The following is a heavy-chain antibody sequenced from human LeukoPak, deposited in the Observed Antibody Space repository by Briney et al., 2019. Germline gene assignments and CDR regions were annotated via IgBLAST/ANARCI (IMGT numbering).Heavy chain of an antibody. CDR3: ARDLRGSDAYYFDY. Sequence: GGSLRLSCAASGFTFDDYAMHWVRQAPGKGLQWVSGISWNSGSIGYADSVKGRFTISRDNSRNTLYLQMNSLRGEDTAVYYCARDLRGSDAYYFDYWGQGTLVTVSS. V-gene: IGHV3-9*01. CDR1: GFTFDDYA. CDR2: ISWNSGSI. D-gene: IGHD3-10*01. J-gene: IGHJ4*02.